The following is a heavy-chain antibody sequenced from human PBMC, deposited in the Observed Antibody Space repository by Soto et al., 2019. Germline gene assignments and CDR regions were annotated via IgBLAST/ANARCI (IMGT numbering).Heavy chain of an antibody. Sequence: QVQLVESGGGVVQPGRSLRLSCAASGFTFSSYGMHWVRQAPGKGLEWVAVISYDGSNKYYADSVKGRFTISRDNSKNTLYLQMNSLRAEDTAVYYCAKDLPTNWAFDYWGQGTLVTVSS. CDR1: GFTFSSYG. V-gene: IGHV3-30*18. J-gene: IGHJ4*02. CDR3: AKDLPTNWAFDY. CDR2: ISYDGSNK. D-gene: IGHD7-27*01.